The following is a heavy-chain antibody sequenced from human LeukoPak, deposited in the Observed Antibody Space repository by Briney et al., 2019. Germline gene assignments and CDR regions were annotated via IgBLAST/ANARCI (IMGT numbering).Heavy chain of an antibody. CDR2: ISSSSSYI. V-gene: IGHV3-21*01. Sequence: GRSLRLSCAASGFTFSSYSMNWVRQAPGKGLEWVSSISSSSSYIYYADSVKGRFTISRDNAKNSLYLQMNSLRAEDTAVYYCARDAGVATIWAFDVWGQGTMVTVSS. CDR3: ARDAGVATIWAFDV. D-gene: IGHD5-12*01. J-gene: IGHJ3*01. CDR1: GFTFSSYS.